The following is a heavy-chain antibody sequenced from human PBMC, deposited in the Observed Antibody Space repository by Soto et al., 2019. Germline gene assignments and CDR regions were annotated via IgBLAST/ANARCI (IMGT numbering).Heavy chain of an antibody. D-gene: IGHD2-8*01. CDR3: AINEASNTYGMDA. Sequence: PGGSLRLSCAASGFTFSSYSMNWVRQAPGKGLEWVSAISSSSFSINYADSVKGRFTISRDNAQNSLHLQMNNLRAEDTAVYYCAINEASNTYGMDAWSQGPTVT. V-gene: IGHV3-21*01. CDR1: GFTFSSYS. CDR2: ISSSSFSI. J-gene: IGHJ6*02.